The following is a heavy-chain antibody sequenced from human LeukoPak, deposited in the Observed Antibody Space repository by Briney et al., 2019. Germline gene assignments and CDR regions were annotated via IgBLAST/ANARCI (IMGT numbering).Heavy chain of an antibody. V-gene: IGHV4-4*07. J-gene: IGHJ3*02. D-gene: IGHD3-22*01. CDR1: GGSISSYY. CDR2: IYTSGST. CDR3: ARDGEYIYDSSGYYPGTGFDI. Sequence: NPSETLSLTCTVSGGSISSYYWSWLRQPAGKGLEWIGRIYTSGSTNYNPSLKSRVTMSVDTSKNQFSLKLSSVTAADTAVYYCARDGEYIYDSSGYYPGTGFDIWGQGTMVTVSS.